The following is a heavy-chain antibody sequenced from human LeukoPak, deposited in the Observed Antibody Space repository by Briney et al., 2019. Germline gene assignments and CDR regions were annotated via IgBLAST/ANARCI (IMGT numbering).Heavy chain of an antibody. CDR3: VSQQVAPP. J-gene: IGHJ5*02. CDR1: GFTFSSHW. D-gene: IGHD5-12*01. V-gene: IGHV3-7*01. CDR2: IKEDGSIE. Sequence: PGGSLRLSCAASGFTFSSHWMSWVRQAPGKGLEWVANIKEDGSIEDYVDSVKGRFTVSRDNAKNSLYLEMNSLRVEDTAVYYCVSQQVAPPWGQGTLVIVSS.